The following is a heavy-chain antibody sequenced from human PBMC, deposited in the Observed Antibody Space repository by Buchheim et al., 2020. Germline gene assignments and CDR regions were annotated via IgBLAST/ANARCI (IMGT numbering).Heavy chain of an antibody. D-gene: IGHD4-11*01. CDR3: AKDVWDYSHSRYGSAES. J-gene: IGHJ5*02. Sequence: QVQLVESEGGVVQPGGSLRLSCGASGFIFSTYGMHWARQAPGKGLEWVAVITYDGRYQYYVDSVNGRFTISRDNSQNPLFLQMNSLRVDDTAVYYCAKDVWDYSHSRYGSAESWGQGT. V-gene: IGHV3-30*18. CDR1: GFIFSTYG. CDR2: ITYDGRYQ.